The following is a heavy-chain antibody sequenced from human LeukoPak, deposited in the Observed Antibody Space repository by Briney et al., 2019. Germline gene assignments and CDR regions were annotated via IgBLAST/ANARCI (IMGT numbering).Heavy chain of an antibody. V-gene: IGHV3-23*01. D-gene: IGHD3-16*01. CDR1: GFTFSNYA. J-gene: IGHJ4*02. CDR2: ISAVNTNT. Sequence: PGGSLRLSCAASGFTFSNYAMSWVRKPPGKGLEWVSAISAVNTNTYYADSMKGRFTISRDNSKNTLYLKMNSLRAEDTAIYYCAKDQIIMLVLDYWGQGTLVTVSS. CDR3: AKDQIIMLVLDY.